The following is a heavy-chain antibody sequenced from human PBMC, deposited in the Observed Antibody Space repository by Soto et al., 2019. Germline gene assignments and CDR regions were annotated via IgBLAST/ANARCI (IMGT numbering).Heavy chain of an antibody. CDR1: AGSFSHYY. D-gene: IGHD6-19*01. CDR2: IKPGGSS. CDR3: ARGGSSDWQVALDI. Sequence: QVQQQPWGAGLLKPSETLSLTCTVYAGSFSHYYWYWIRQSPGKGLEWIGKIKPGGSSSYNPSLWSRGDISVHMSKHQSSLRLSSVTAADTAVYYCARGGSSDWQVALDIWGQGTMVHVSS. V-gene: IGHV4-34*01. J-gene: IGHJ3*02.